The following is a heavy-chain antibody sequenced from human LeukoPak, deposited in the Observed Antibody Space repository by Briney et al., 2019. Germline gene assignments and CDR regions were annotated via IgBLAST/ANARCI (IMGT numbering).Heavy chain of an antibody. CDR3: ARGDIVVVVAATLEP. D-gene: IGHD2-15*01. CDR1: GFTFSSYA. J-gene: IGHJ5*02. V-gene: IGHV3-30*04. CDR2: ISYDGSNK. Sequence: PGRSLRLSCAASGFTFSSYAMHWVRQAPGKGLEWVAVISYDGSNKYYADSVKGRFTISRDNSKNTLYLQMSSLRAEDTAVYYCARGDIVVVVAATLEPWGQGTLVTVSS.